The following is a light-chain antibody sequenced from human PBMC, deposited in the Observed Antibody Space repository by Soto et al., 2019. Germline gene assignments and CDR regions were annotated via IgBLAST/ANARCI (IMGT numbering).Light chain of an antibody. V-gene: IGLV2-14*01. J-gene: IGLJ2*01. CDR2: DVT. CDR3: NSYASGSTLV. CDR1: SSDVGGYNY. Sequence: QSVLTQPASVSGSPGQSITISCTGTSSDVGGYNYVSWYQQHPGKAPKLMIYDVTNRPSGVSTRFSGSQSGKTASLTISGLQAEDDADYYCNSYASGSTLVFGGGIKLTVL.